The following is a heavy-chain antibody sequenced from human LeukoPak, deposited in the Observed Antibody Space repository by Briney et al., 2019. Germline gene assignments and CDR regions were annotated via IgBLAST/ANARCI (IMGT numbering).Heavy chain of an antibody. Sequence: TSETLSLTCTVSGGSIRSGGYYWSWIRQHPGKGLEWIGYIYYSGSTYYNPSLKSRVTISVDTSKNQFSLKLSSVTAADTAVYYCASSQSGSGWYFPYYFDYWGQRTLVTVSS. V-gene: IGHV4-31*03. J-gene: IGHJ4*02. CDR1: GGSIRSGGYY. D-gene: IGHD6-19*01. CDR2: IYYSGST. CDR3: ASSQSGSGWYFPYYFDY.